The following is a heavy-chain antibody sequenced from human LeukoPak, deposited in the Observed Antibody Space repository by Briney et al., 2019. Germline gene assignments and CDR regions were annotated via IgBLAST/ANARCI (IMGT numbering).Heavy chain of an antibody. CDR3: ARGQVPGFLDY. J-gene: IGHJ4*02. CDR1: GFTFSSSW. Sequence: PGGSLRLSCAASGFTFSSSWMYWVRQAPGKGLVWVSRINSDESITTYADSVKGRFTISRDNAKNTLYLQMNSLRAEDTAVYYCARGQVPGFLDYWGQGTPVTVSS. CDR2: INSDESIT. V-gene: IGHV3-74*01.